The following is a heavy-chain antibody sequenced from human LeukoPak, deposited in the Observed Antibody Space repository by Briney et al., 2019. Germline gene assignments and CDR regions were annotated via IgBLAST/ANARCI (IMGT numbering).Heavy chain of an antibody. CDR1: GFSLTSYL. CDR3: ARGGDYGYY. D-gene: IGHD4-17*01. V-gene: IGHV3-74*01. Sequence: QPGGSLRLSCAPAGFSLTSYLMHCVCQSPDRGLVWVSRINSDGSSTSYADSVKGRFTISRDNAKNTLYLQMNSLRAEDTAVYYCARGGDYGYYWGQGTLVTVSS. J-gene: IGHJ4*02. CDR2: INSDGSST.